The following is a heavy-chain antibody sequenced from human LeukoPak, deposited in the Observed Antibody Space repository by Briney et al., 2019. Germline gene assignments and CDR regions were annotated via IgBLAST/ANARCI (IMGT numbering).Heavy chain of an antibody. Sequence: GRSLRLSCAASGFTFSSYGMHWVRQAPGKGLEWVAVICYDGSNKYYADSVKGRFTISRDNSKNTLYLQMNSLRAEDTAVYYCARDSSRYCSSTSCYGAFDIWGQGTMVAVSS. J-gene: IGHJ3*02. CDR1: GFTFSSYG. CDR2: ICYDGSNK. D-gene: IGHD2-2*01. CDR3: ARDSSRYCSSTSCYGAFDI. V-gene: IGHV3-33*01.